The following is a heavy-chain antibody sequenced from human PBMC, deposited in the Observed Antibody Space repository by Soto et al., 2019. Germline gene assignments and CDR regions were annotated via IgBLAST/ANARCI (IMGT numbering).Heavy chain of an antibody. CDR3: AIRSGVCTSTTCLDY. J-gene: IGHJ4*02. V-gene: IGHV1-3*01. D-gene: IGHD2-2*01. CDR1: AYTFSIYA. Sequence: ASVKVSCTATAYTFSIYAFHWVRQAPGQRLEWMGWINAGNGNTHYSQNVQGRVTITRDKSASTAYIELNSLISEDTAVYYCAIRSGVCTSTTCLDYWGQGTQVTVSS. CDR2: INAGNGNT.